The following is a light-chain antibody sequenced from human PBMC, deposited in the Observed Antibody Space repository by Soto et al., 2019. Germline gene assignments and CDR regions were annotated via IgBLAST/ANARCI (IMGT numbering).Light chain of an antibody. V-gene: IGKV3-15*01. CDR3: QQYNNWPPI. CDR2: GAS. J-gene: IGKJ5*01. Sequence: EVVMTQSPATLSVSPGERATLSCRASQTVSSNLAWYQQKPGQAPRLLIYGASTRATGIPDRFSGSGSGTEFTLTISSLQSEDFAVYYCQQYNNWPPIFGQGTRLETK. CDR1: QTVSSN.